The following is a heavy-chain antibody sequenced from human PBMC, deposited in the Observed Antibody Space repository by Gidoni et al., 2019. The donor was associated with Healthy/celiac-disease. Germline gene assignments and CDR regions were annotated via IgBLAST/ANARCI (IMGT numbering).Heavy chain of an antibody. V-gene: IGHV3-21*01. D-gene: IGHD4-17*01. CDR3: ARVYGDRPAWYYGMDV. CDR1: GVTFSSHS. CDR2: ISSSSSYI. J-gene: IGHJ6*02. Sequence: EVQLVESGGGLVKPGGSLRLACAASGVTFSSHSMNWVRKAPGKGLEWVSSISSSSSYIYYADSVKGRFTIARDNAKNSLYLQMNSLRAEDTAVYYCARVYGDRPAWYYGMDVWGQGTTVTVSS.